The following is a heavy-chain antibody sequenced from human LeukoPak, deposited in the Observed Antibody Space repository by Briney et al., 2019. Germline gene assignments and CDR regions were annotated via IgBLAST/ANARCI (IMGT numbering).Heavy chain of an antibody. V-gene: IGHV3-23*01. D-gene: IGHD5-18*01. CDR3: AKGLVDTGNY. J-gene: IGHJ4*02. CDR2: ISGSGGST. CDR1: GFTVSSNY. Sequence: GGSLRLSCAAPGFTVSSNYMSWVRQAPGKGLEWVSTISGSGGSTYYADSVKGRFTISRDNFKNTLYLQMNRLRAEDTAVYYCAKGLVDTGNYWGQGTLVTVSS.